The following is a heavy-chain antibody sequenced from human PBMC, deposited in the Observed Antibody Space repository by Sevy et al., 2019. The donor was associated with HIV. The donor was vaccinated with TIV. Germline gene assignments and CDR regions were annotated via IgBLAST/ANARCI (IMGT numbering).Heavy chain of an antibody. D-gene: IGHD1-20*01. V-gene: IGHV3-23*01. Sequence: GGSLRLSCVASGFTLNSYAMSWVRQAPGKGLEWISDISGTGARTNYADSVVGRFTISRDNSKNTLDLQMNSLRAEDTAIYYCARDGYNWIPFDRWGQGTLVTVSS. CDR3: ARDGYNWIPFDR. CDR1: GFTLNSYA. CDR2: ISGTGART. J-gene: IGHJ5*02.